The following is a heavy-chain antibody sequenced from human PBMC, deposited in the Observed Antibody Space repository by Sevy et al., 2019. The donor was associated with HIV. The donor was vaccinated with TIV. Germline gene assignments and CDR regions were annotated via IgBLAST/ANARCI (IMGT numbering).Heavy chain of an antibody. CDR1: GYTFSDSGYY. J-gene: IGHJ6*02. Sequence: ASVNVSCKASGYTFSDSGYYVHWVRQAPGQGLEWMGWINPKSGATNYAQKFQGRVTMTRDTSVSTANMELNRLTSDDTAVYYCAREGYDFWTGPVDYDYGMDVWGQGTTVTVSS. CDR3: AREGYDFWTGPVDYDYGMDV. V-gene: IGHV1-2*02. D-gene: IGHD3-3*01. CDR2: INPKSGAT.